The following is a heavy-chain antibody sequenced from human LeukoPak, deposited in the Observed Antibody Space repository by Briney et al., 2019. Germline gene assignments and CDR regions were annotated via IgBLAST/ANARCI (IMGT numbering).Heavy chain of an antibody. Sequence: ASVKVSCKASGYTLTSYDINWVRQATGQGLEWMGWMNPNSGNTGYAQKFQGRVTMTRNTSISTAYMELSSLRSEDTAVYYCARSAARFFLLLPWGQGTLVTVSS. D-gene: IGHD6-6*01. CDR3: ARSAARFFLLLP. CDR1: GYTLTSYD. J-gene: IGHJ5*02. CDR2: MNPNSGNT. V-gene: IGHV1-8*01.